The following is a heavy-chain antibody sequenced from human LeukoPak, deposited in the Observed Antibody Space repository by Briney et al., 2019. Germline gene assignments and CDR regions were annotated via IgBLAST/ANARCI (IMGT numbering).Heavy chain of an antibody. Sequence: SQTLSLTCTVSGGSISSGGYYWSWIRQHPGKGLEWIGYIYYSGSTYCNPSLKSRVTISVDTSKNQFSLKLSSVTAADTAVYYCARGVPAATFDYWGQGTLVTVSS. D-gene: IGHD2-2*01. CDR2: IYYSGST. J-gene: IGHJ4*02. V-gene: IGHV4-31*03. CDR1: GGSISSGGYY. CDR3: ARGVPAATFDY.